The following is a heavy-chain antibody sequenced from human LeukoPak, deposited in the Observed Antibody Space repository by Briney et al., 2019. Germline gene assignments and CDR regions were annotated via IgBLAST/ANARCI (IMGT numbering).Heavy chain of an antibody. CDR2: INAGNGKT. V-gene: IGHV1-3*01. CDR1: GYTFTSYA. Sequence: SVKVCCKPSGYTFTSYAMHWVREAPGQRLEWMGGINAGNGKTKYSQRFQGRVTITRDTSASTAYMDLSSRTSEDTAVCYCVRVGVDIVGVPPAVREYYCDYWGGRGLLAVSS. D-gene: IGHD2-2*03. CDR3: VRVGVDIVGVPPAVREYYCDY. J-gene: IGHJ4*02.